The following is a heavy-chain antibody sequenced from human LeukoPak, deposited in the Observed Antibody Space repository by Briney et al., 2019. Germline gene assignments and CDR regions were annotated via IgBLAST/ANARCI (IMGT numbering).Heavy chain of an antibody. CDR2: IRSTANGYAT. J-gene: IGHJ4*02. CDR1: GFTFSGSA. D-gene: IGHD3-22*01. V-gene: IGHV3-73*01. Sequence: SGGSLRLSCAASGFTFSGSALHWVRQASGKGLEWVGRIRSTANGYATAYAASVKGRFAISRDDSKNTAYLQMDSLKTEDTALYSCFGGSGCNSDYWGQGTLVTVSP. CDR3: FGGSGCNSDY.